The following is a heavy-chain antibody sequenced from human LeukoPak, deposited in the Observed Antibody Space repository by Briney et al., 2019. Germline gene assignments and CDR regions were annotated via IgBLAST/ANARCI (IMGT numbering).Heavy chain of an antibody. Sequence: GGSLRLSSAASGFTFTSYAMNWVRQGPGKGLECVSGISGSGGSTYYADSVKGRFSISRDNSKNTLYLQLNSLRVEDTAEYYCAKAHGGSYHSGIDWGQGTLVIVSS. J-gene: IGHJ4*02. CDR2: ISGSGGST. CDR1: GFTFTSYA. D-gene: IGHD2-8*01. V-gene: IGHV3-23*01. CDR3: AKAHGGSYHSGID.